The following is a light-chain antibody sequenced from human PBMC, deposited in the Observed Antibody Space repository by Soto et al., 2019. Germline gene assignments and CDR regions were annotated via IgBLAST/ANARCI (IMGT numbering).Light chain of an antibody. CDR3: SSCTLNTTRV. CDR1: SSDVGGYNF. CDR2: EVT. J-gene: IGLJ3*02. Sequence: QSVLTQPASVSGSPGQSITISCTGTSSDVGGYNFVSWYQQHPGTAPKLIIYEVTNRPLGISSRFSGSRSGNTASLTISGLRTEDEAHYYCSSCTLNTTRVFGGGTKVTVL. V-gene: IGLV2-14*03.